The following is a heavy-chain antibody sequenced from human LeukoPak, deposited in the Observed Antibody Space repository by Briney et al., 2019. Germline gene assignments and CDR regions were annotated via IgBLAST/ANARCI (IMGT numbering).Heavy chain of an antibody. J-gene: IGHJ4*02. CDR3: ARHGSGRYYPAEGRVDY. CDR1: GYGFTSYY. D-gene: IGHD3-10*01. CDR2: INPSVGGT. V-gene: IGHV1-46*03. Sequence: ASVTVSCKAFGYGFTSYYIHWVRQAPGQGREWMGIINPSVGGTTYARKFQGRVTMTRDTSTSTVYMELSSLRSEDTAVYYCARHGSGRYYPAEGRVDYWGQGTLVTVSS.